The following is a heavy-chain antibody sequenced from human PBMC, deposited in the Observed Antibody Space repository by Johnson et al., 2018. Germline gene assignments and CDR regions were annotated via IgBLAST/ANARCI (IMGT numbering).Heavy chain of an antibody. Sequence: EVQLVESGGGLVQPGRSLRLSCAASGFTFDDYAMHWVRQAPGKGLEWVSGISWNSGSIGYADSVKGRFTISRDNAKNSLYLQLNRLRADDTAVYYCARGSSSWYYYFQHWGQGTLVTVAA. J-gene: IGHJ1*01. CDR1: GFTFDDYA. CDR3: ARGSSSWYYYFQH. CDR2: ISWNSGSI. D-gene: IGHD6-13*01. V-gene: IGHV3-9*01.